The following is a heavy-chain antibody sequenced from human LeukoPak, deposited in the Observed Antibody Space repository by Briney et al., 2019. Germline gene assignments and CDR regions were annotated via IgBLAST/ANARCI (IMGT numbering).Heavy chain of an antibody. V-gene: IGHV5-51*01. CDR1: GYSFTSYW. CDR2: LYPGDSDT. J-gene: IGHJ4*02. Sequence: GESLKISCKGSGYSFTSYWIGWVRQMPGKGLEWMGILYPGDSDTRYSPSFQGQVTISADKSISTAYLQWSSLKASDTAMYYCARRGIAAAGVDYFDYWGQGTLVTVSS. D-gene: IGHD6-13*01. CDR3: ARRGIAAAGVDYFDY.